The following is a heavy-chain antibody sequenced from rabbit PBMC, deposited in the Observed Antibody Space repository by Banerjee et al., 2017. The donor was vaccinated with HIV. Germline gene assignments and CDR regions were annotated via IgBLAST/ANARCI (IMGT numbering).Heavy chain of an antibody. CDR2: IYAGNGRT. Sequence: QLVQSWGGLVQPGGSLKVSCKASGFDFSTYYMSWVRQAPGKGLEWIGTIYAGNGRTYYASWVNGRFTVSSDNAQNTLYLQLNSLTAADTATYFCVRHASSSGYHDWLDLWGQGTLVTVS. CDR3: VRHASSSGYHDWLDL. V-gene: IGHV1S7*01. CDR1: GFDFSTYY. J-gene: IGHJ5*01. D-gene: IGHD1-1*01.